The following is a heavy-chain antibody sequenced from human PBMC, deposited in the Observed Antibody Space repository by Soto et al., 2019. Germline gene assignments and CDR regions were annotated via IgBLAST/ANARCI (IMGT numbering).Heavy chain of an antibody. CDR3: SQGWGDY. J-gene: IGHJ4*02. CDR1: GFTFSSYT. D-gene: IGHD7-27*01. Sequence: EVQLLESGGGLVQPGGSLRLSCAASGFTFSSYTMSWVCQGPGKGLEWVSGISSSGGSTVYADSVKGWFTISRDNFKNTRYLQMNRLRAEDTAVYYCSQGWGDYWGQGTPVTVSS. CDR2: ISSSGGST. V-gene: IGHV3-23*01.